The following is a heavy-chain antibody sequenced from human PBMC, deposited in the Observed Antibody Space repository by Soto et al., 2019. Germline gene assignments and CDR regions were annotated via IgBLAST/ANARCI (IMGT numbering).Heavy chain of an antibody. Sequence: SETLSLTCTVSGGSISSYYWSWIRQPPGKGLEWIGYIYYSGSTNYNPSLKGRVTISVDTSKNQFSLKLSSVTAADTAVYYCARDSGYNYGYFRWFDPWGQGTLVTVS. D-gene: IGHD5-18*01. V-gene: IGHV4-59*01. CDR3: ARDSGYNYGYFRWFDP. CDR2: IYYSGST. J-gene: IGHJ5*02. CDR1: GGSISSYY.